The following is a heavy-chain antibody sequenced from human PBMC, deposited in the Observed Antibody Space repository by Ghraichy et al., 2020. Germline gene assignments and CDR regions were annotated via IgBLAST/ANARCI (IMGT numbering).Heavy chain of an antibody. CDR3: AREYCSGGRCFFGTGGSHLDY. V-gene: IGHV3-74*01. CDR1: GFTLSNYW. Sequence: GGSLRLSCAASGFTLSNYWMHWVRQVPGKGLVWVSRIKSDGSSTIYADSVKGRFTISRDKARNTLYLQMNSLRADDTAVYYCAREYCSGGRCFFGTGGSHLDYWGQGTLVTVSS. CDR2: IKSDGSST. J-gene: IGHJ4*02. D-gene: IGHD2-15*01.